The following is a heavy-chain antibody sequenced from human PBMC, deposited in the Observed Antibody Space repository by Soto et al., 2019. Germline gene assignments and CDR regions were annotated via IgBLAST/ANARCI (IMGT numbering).Heavy chain of an antibody. J-gene: IGHJ3*02. CDR3: ARDSSGWYEHAFDI. CDR1: GFTFRSYW. D-gene: IGHD6-19*01. V-gene: IGHV3-74*01. CDR2: INSDGSST. Sequence: GGSLRLSCAASGFTFRSYWMHWVRQAPGKGLVWVSRINSDGSSTSYADSVKGRFTISRDNAKNTLYLQMNSLRAEDTAVYYCARDSSGWYEHAFDIWGQGTMVTVSS.